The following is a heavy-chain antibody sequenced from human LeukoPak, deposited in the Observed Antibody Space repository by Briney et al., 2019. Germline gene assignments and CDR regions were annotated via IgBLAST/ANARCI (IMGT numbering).Heavy chain of an antibody. D-gene: IGHD1-26*01. CDR2: IRSKAYGGTT. J-gene: IGHJ5*02. CDR3: TIVGAT. Sequence: GGSLRLSCTVSGFTFGDYAMSWFGQAPGKGLAWVGFIRSKAYGGTTEYAASVKGRFTISGDDSKSIAYLQMNSLKTEDTAVYYCTIVGATWGQGTLVTVSS. V-gene: IGHV3-49*03. CDR1: GFTFGDYA.